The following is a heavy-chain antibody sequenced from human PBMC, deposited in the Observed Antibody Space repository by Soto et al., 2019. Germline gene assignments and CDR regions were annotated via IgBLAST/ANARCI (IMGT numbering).Heavy chain of an antibody. CDR1: GFTFSSYS. Sequence: PAGSLGLSCAPSGFTFSSYSMSWVRQAPGKGLEWVSAISGSGGSTYYADSVKGRFTISRDNSKNTLYLQMNSLRAEDTAVYYCAKDALTVYYRRYNWSDPWGEGSLVTV. V-gene: IGHV3-23*01. CDR3: AKDALTVYYRRYNWSDP. J-gene: IGHJ5*02. CDR2: ISGSGGST. D-gene: IGHD3-9*01.